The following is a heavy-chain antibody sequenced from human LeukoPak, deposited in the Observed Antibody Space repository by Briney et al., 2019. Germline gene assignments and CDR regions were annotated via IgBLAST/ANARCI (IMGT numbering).Heavy chain of an antibody. V-gene: IGHV4-39*01. CDR2: VYSSGST. J-gene: IGHJ4*02. CDR1: GGSINSNTYY. CDR3: ARRSRSGFFDY. Sequence: SETLSLTCAVSGGSINSNTYYWGWIRQPPGKGLEWIGSVYSSGSTYYNPSLKSRVAISADTSKNQLSLRLSSVTAPDTAVYYCARRSRSGFFDYWGQGTLVTASS. D-gene: IGHD3-10*01.